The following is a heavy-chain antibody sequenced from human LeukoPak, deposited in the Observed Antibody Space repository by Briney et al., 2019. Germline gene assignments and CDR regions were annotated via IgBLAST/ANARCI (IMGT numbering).Heavy chain of an antibody. CDR2: IVGGTT. CDR1: RFTFNTYW. J-gene: IGHJ5*02. V-gene: IGHV3-23*01. Sequence: GGSLRLSCAASRFTFNTYWMHWVRQATGKGLEWVSDIVGGTTHYADSVKGRFTISRDNSKNTLYLQMNSLRAEDTAIYYCAKDDGRYYGQVMGSWGQGTLVTVSS. D-gene: IGHD3-10*01. CDR3: AKDDGRYYGQVMGS.